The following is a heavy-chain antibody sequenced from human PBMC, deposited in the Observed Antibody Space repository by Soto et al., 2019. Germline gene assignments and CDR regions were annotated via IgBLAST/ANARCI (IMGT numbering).Heavy chain of an antibody. J-gene: IGHJ2*01. V-gene: IGHV4-59*08. CDR3: ARHNYGDYSDPYWYFDL. CDR1: GGSISSYY. Sequence: QVQLQESGPGLVKPSETLSLTCTVSGGSISSYYWSWIRQPPGKGLERIGYIYYSGSTNYNPSLTSRVTISVDTSNNQFSLKLSSVTAADTAVYYCARHNYGDYSDPYWYFDLWGRGTLVTVSS. D-gene: IGHD4-17*01. CDR2: IYYSGST.